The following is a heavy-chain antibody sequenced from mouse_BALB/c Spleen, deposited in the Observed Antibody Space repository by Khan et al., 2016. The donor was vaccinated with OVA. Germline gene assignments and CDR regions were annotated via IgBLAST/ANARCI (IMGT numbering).Heavy chain of an antibody. CDR1: GFSLTSYG. V-gene: IGHV2-3*01. Sequence: QVQLKESGPGLVAPSQSLSITCTVSGFSLTSYGVSWVRQPPGKGLEWLGVIWGDGNTHFHSALRSRLSLSKDNSKSQVFLKLNSLQTDDTATYYCAKDRGYYAVDYWGQGTSVTVAS. CDR3: AKDRGYYAVDY. CDR2: IWGDGNT. J-gene: IGHJ4*01.